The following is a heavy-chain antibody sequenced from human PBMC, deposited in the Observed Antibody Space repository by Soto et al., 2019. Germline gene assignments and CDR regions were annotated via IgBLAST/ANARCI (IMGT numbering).Heavy chain of an antibody. J-gene: IGHJ4*02. CDR1: GGSISSGNYY. V-gene: IGHV4-30-4*01. CDR2: ISYSGTT. D-gene: IGHD4-17*01. Sequence: QVQLQESGPGLVKPSQTLSLTCTVSGGSISSGNYYWSWIRQPPGRGLEWIGLISYSGTTHYSASLRSRVSISVDTSKNQFSPDLRSVTAADTAVYYCATMGTPVTGLYYFDYWGQGTLVTVSS. CDR3: ATMGTPVTGLYYFDY.